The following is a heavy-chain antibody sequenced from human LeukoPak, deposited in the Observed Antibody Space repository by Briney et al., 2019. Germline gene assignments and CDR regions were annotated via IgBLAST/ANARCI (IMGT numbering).Heavy chain of an antibody. V-gene: IGHV4-61*02. CDR2: VYTSGST. CDR1: GGSISSGSYS. J-gene: IGHJ3*02. Sequence: SQTLSLTCTVSGGSISSGSYSWSWIRQPAGKGLEWIGRVYTSGSTNYNPSLKSRVTISVDTFKNQLSLKLSSVTAADTAVYYCARHPSRDYYDSSGYYSGAFDIWGQGTMVTVSS. D-gene: IGHD3-22*01. CDR3: ARHPSRDYYDSSGYYSGAFDI.